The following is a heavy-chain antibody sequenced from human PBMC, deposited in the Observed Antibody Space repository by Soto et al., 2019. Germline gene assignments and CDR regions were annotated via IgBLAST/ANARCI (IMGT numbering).Heavy chain of an antibody. CDR2: INPSGGST. CDR1: GYTFTSYY. J-gene: IGHJ4*02. Sequence: ASVKVSCKASGYTFTSYYMHWVRQAPGQGLEWMGIINPSGGSTSYAQKFQGRVTMTRDTSTSTVYMELSSLRSEDTAVYYCAIGSSSYNWIPNYYFDYWGQGTLVTVSS. CDR3: AIGSSSYNWIPNYYFDY. V-gene: IGHV1-46*01. D-gene: IGHD1-20*01.